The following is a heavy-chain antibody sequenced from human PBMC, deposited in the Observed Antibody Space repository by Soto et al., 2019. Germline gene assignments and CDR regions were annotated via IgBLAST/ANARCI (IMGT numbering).Heavy chain of an antibody. D-gene: IGHD2-15*01. CDR3: AKTPSGSDAFDI. CDR1: GASVSSGSHY. Sequence: SETLSLTYTVSGASVSSGSHYWSWIRQPPGKGLEWIGYIYYSGSTNYNPSLKSRVTISVHASKNQFSLKLSSVTAADTAVYYCAKTPSGSDAFDIWGQGTMVTV. V-gene: IGHV4-61*01. CDR2: IYYSGST. J-gene: IGHJ3*02.